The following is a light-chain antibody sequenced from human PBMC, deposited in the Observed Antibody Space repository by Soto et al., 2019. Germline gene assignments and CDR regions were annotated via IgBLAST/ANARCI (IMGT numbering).Light chain of an antibody. V-gene: IGKV1-5*03. CDR1: QSIRSW. CDR3: QQYDNYST. Sequence: DIQMTQSHSTLSASVGDRVTITCRASQSIRSWLAWYQQKPGKAPRLLIYKASSLESGVPSRFSGSGSGTEFTLTISSLQPDDSATYYCQQYDNYSTFGGGTKVDI. CDR2: KAS. J-gene: IGKJ4*01.